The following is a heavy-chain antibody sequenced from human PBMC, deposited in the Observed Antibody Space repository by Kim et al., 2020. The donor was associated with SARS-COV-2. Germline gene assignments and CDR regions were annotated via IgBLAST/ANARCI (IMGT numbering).Heavy chain of an antibody. J-gene: IGHJ6*02. V-gene: IGHV3-7*03. Sequence: GGSLRLSCAASGFTLSIYWMSWVRQAPRKGLEWVANINQDGSEKNYVDSVKGRFTISRDNGKNLLYLQMNSPRADDTAVYYCGRDMDVWGQGTTVTVSS. CDR1: GFTLSIYW. CDR3: GRDMDV. CDR2: INQDGSEK.